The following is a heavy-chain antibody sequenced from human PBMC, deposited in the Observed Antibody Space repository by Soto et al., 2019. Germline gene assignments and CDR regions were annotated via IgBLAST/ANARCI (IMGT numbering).Heavy chain of an antibody. V-gene: IGHV4-34*01. CDR1: GWSFSGYY. D-gene: IGHD4-4*01. Sequence: QVQLQQWGAGLLKPSETLSLTCAVYGWSFSGYYWSWIRQHPGKGLEWIGEINHSGSTNYKPSLKSRVTISVDTSKNQCSLKRSSVTAADTAVYYCERVYSNYGHYVDSWGQRTLFTVSS. J-gene: IGHJ4*02. CDR2: INHSGST. CDR3: ERVYSNYGHYVDS.